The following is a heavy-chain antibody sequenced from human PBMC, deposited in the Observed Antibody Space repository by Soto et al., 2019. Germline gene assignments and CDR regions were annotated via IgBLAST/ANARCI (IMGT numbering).Heavy chain of an antibody. CDR1: GDSVSSYSAA. D-gene: IGHD3-10*01. J-gene: IGHJ5*02. CDR3: VRDRYSSSGWFDP. V-gene: IGHV6-1*01. CDR2: TYYRSRFFS. Sequence: LSLTCAISGDSVSSYSAAWNWIRQSPSGGLEWLGRTYYRSRFFSDYAESVKSRIIINPDTSKNQFSLQLKSVTPEDTAVYYCVRDRYSSSGWFDPWGQGAPVTVSS.